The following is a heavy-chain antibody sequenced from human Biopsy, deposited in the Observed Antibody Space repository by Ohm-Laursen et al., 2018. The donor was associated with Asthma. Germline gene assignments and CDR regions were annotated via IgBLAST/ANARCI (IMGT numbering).Heavy chain of an antibody. CDR2: ISSSGAST. J-gene: IGHJ4*02. Sequence: SLRLSCTASGFTFGGYAMSWARQAPGKGLEWVSSISSSGASTYYADSVKGRFTISRDNSKNTLYLQMSSLRADDTAVYYCAKGGTYTTDRYAYWGQGSLVTVSS. D-gene: IGHD1-26*01. CDR3: AKGGTYTTDRYAY. V-gene: IGHV3-23*01. CDR1: GFTFGGYA.